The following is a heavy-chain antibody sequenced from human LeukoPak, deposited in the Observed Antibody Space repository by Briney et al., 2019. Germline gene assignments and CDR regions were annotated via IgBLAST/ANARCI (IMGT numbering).Heavy chain of an antibody. J-gene: IGHJ4*02. CDR1: GFTFNNYA. D-gene: IGHD6-19*01. CDR3: AQSSGWPRFDY. V-gene: IGHV3-23*01. Sequence: GGSLRLSCAASGFTFNNYAMSWVRQAPGKGLEGVSAIGGSGGSTYYAHSAKGRFTISRDNSKNTLYLQMNSLRAEDTAVYYCAQSSGWPRFDYWGQGTLVTVSS. CDR2: IGGSGGST.